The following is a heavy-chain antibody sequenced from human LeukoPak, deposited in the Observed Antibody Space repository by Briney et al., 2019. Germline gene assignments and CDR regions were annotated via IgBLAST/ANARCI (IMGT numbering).Heavy chain of an antibody. CDR3: ARDRDGNYYYYYMDV. CDR2: ISGSGGAT. Sequence: GGTLRLSCAASGFTFSNYGMSWVRQAPGKGLEWVSGISGSGGATYYADSVKGRFTISRDNSKNTPYLQMNSLRAEDTAVYYCARDRDGNYYYYYMDVWGKGTTVTVSS. D-gene: IGHD2-21*02. V-gene: IGHV3-23*01. CDR1: GFTFSNYG. J-gene: IGHJ6*03.